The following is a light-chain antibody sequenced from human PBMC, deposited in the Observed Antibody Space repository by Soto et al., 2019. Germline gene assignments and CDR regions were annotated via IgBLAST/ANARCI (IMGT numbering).Light chain of an antibody. CDR1: QSVSSN. CDR2: GAS. J-gene: IGKJ1*01. V-gene: IGKV3-15*01. Sequence: EIVMTQSPATLSVSPGERATLSCRASQSVSSNLAWYQQKPSQAPRLLIYGASTRATGIPARFSGSGSGTEFTQTISSLQSEDFAVYYWQQYNNWPPWTFGQGNKVEIK. CDR3: QQYNNWPPWT.